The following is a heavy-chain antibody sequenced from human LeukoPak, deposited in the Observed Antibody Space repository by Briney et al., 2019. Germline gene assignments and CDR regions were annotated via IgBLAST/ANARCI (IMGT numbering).Heavy chain of an antibody. D-gene: IGHD3-22*01. Sequence: GGSLRLSCAASGFTFSSYAMSWVRQAPGKGLEWVSYISSSGSTIYYADSVKGRFTISRDNAKNSLYLQMNSLRAEDTAVYYCARFQYYDSSGYLGYWGQGTLVTVSS. CDR1: GFTFSSYA. J-gene: IGHJ4*02. CDR2: ISSSGSTI. V-gene: IGHV3-48*04. CDR3: ARFQYYDSSGYLGY.